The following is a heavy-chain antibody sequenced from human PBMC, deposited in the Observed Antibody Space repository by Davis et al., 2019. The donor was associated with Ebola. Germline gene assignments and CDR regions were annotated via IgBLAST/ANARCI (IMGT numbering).Heavy chain of an antibody. Sequence: PGGSLRLSCAASGFVFSAFSMNWVRQAPGKGLEWITYITKGSDAIHYADSVKGRFTVSRDNAKNSVFLQMSSLRDEDSAVYYCARDHFFAFDFWSQGVQVSVSS. J-gene: IGHJ4*02. D-gene: IGHD3/OR15-3a*01. CDR2: ITKGSDAI. CDR1: GFVFSAFS. CDR3: ARDHFFAFDF. V-gene: IGHV3-48*02.